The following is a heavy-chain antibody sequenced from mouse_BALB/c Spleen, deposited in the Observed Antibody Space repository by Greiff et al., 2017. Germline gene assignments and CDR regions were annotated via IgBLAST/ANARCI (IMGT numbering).Heavy chain of an antibody. J-gene: IGHJ1*01. CDR1: GYTFTSYY. Sequence: QVQLKQSGAELVKPGASVKLSCKASGYTFTSYYMYWVKQRPGQGLEWIGEINPSNGGTNFNEKFKSKATLTVDKSSSTAYMQLSSLTSEDSAVYYCTSNGGGNYDWYFDVWGAGTTVTVSS. V-gene: IGHV1S81*02. CDR3: TSNGGGNYDWYFDV. D-gene: IGHD2-1*01. CDR2: INPSNGGT.